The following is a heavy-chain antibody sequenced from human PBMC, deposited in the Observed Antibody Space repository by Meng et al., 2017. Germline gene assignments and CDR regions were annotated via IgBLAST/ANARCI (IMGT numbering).Heavy chain of an antibody. Sequence: QVQLHEWGAVLLRPSDTLSLTCAVYGVSFSGYYWNWIRQPPGKGLEWIGEINEFGSTNYNPSLKSRVTILVDTSKNQFSLKLRSVTAADTAVYYCARQRGPDFWGQGSLVTVSS. CDR3: ARQRGPDF. CDR1: GVSFSGYY. CDR2: INEFGST. J-gene: IGHJ4*02. D-gene: IGHD5-12*01. V-gene: IGHV4-34*01.